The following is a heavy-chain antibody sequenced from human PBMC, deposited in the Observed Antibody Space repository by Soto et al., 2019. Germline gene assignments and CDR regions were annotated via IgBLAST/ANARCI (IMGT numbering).Heavy chain of an antibody. J-gene: IGHJ4*02. CDR1: VGSISSGDYY. V-gene: IGHV4-30-4*01. D-gene: IGHD2-8*02. CDR2: IYYSGST. CDR3: ARDKITGLFYY. Sequence: PSETLSLTCTVSVGSISSGDYYWSWIRQPPGKGLEWIGYIYYSGSTYYNPSLKSRVTISVDTSKNQFSLKLTSVTAADTAVYYCARDKITGLFYYWGQGNLVTVSS.